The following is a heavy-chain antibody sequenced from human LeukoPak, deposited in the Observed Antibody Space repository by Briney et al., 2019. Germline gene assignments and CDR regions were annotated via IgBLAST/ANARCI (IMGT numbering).Heavy chain of an antibody. CDR2: INPSAAST. J-gene: IGHJ4*02. V-gene: IGHV1-46*01. Sequence: ASVEVSCKASGYTFISYHMHWVRQAPGQGLEWMGIINPSAASTSYTQKFQGRVTMTRDTSTSTVYMELSSLRSEDTAVYYCARDPYSGSYPLDYWGQGTLVTVSP. CDR3: ARDPYSGSYPLDY. CDR1: GYTFISYH. D-gene: IGHD1-26*01.